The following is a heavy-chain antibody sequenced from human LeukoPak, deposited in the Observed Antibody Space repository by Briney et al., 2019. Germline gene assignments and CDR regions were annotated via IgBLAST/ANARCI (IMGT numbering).Heavy chain of an antibody. V-gene: IGHV3-7*03. D-gene: IGHD5-18*01. CDR1: GFTFSSYW. CDR3: ARPGGYSYGHDAFDI. Sequence: GGSLRLSCAASGFTFSSYWMTWVRQAPGKGLEWVANIKQDGSEKYYVDSVKGRFTISRDNAKNSLYLQMNSLRAEDTAVYYCARPGGYSYGHDAFDIWGQGTMVTVSS. J-gene: IGHJ3*02. CDR2: IKQDGSEK.